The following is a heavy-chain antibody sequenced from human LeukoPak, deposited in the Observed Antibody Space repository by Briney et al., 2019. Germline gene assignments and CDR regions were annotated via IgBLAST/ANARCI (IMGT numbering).Heavy chain of an antibody. CDR3: ARYRNEALFAFDI. Sequence: PSETLSLTCTVSGGSISSYYWSWIRQPPGKGLEWIGYIYHSGSTNYNPSLKSRVTISVDTSKNQFSLRLNSVTAADTAVYYCARYRNEALFAFDIWGQGTMVTVSS. V-gene: IGHV4-59*01. J-gene: IGHJ3*02. CDR1: GGSISSYY. D-gene: IGHD1-14*01. CDR2: IYHSGST.